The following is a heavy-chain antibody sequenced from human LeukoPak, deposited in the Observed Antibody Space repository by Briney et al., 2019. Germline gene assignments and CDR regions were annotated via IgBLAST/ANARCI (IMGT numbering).Heavy chain of an antibody. J-gene: IGHJ1*01. Sequence: SETLSLTCTVSGGSISSYYWSWIRQPPGKGLEWIGYIYYSGSTNYNPSLKSRVTILVDTSKNQFSLKLSSVTAADTAVYYCARVEYYYDSSGYSWLYFQHWGQGTLVTVSS. D-gene: IGHD3-22*01. V-gene: IGHV4-59*01. CDR2: IYYSGST. CDR3: ARVEYYYDSSGYSWLYFQH. CDR1: GGSISSYY.